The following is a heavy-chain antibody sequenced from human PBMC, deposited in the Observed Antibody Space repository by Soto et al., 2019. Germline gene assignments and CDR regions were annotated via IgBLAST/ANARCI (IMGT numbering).Heavy chain of an antibody. CDR2: IYHSGST. V-gene: IGHV4-30-2*01. CDR3: ASRYYDILTGSHWFVP. CDR1: GGSISSGGYS. J-gene: IGHJ5*02. Sequence: QLQLQESGSGLVKPSQTLSLTCAVSGGSISSGGYSWSWIRQPPGKGLEWIGYIYHSGSTYYNPSAKSRATRPVDRSKNPFSLKLSSVTAADTAVYYWASRYYDILTGSHWFVPCGQGTLVTVSS. D-gene: IGHD3-9*01.